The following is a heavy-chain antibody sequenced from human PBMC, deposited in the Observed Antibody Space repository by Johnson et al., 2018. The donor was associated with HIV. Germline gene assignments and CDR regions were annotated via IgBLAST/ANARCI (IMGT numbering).Heavy chain of an antibody. Sequence: MQLVESGGGLVQPGGSLRLSCAASAFTFSSYAMRWVRQAPGKGLAWVSAISGSGCTTYYADSVQGRFPISRDNSKNTLYLQMGSLRAEDMAVYYCAGGSWYSYGPQDAFDIWGQGTMVTVSS. D-gene: IGHD5-18*01. J-gene: IGHJ3*02. CDR3: AGGSWYSYGPQDAFDI. CDR2: ISGSGCTT. V-gene: IGHV3-23*04. CDR1: AFTFSSYA.